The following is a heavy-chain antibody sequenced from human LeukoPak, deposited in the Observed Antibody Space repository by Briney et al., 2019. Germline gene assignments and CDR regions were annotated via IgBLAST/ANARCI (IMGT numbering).Heavy chain of an antibody. CDR3: ARRYFYDSGGYYYYFDY. CDR1: GGSISSSSYY. V-gene: IGHV4-39*01. Sequence: SETLSLTCTVSGGSISSSSYYWGWIRQPPGKGLEWIGSIYYSGSTYYNPCLKSRVTISVDTSKNLFSLKLSSVTAADTAVYYCARRYFYDSGGYYYYFDYWGQGTLVTVSS. CDR2: IYYSGST. D-gene: IGHD3-22*01. J-gene: IGHJ4*02.